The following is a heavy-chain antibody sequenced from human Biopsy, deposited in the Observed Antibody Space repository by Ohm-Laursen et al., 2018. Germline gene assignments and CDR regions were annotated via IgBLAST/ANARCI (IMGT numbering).Heavy chain of an antibody. CDR3: ATELLPPGVGGPWLDS. CDR1: GVILLRHA. V-gene: IGHV3-21*06. J-gene: IGHJ5*01. Sequence: SLSLSCSPPGVILLRHAMNWLRQAPGKALAWVSSISATSSYIHYADSVKGRFTVSRDNAKNSLYLQMNSLRAADTAIYYCATELLPPGVGGPWLDSWGQGTPVTVSS. D-gene: IGHD3-16*01. CDR2: ISATSSYI.